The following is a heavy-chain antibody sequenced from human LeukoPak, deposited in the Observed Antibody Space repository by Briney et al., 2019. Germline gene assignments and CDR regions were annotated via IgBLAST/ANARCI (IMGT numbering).Heavy chain of an antibody. CDR3: AKDSATLGTWVDY. Sequence: GGSLRLSCAASGIILSDNFMSWVRQAPGKGLEWVSAISGSGGSTYYADSVKGRFTISRDNSKNTLYLQMNSLRAEDTAVYYCAKDSATLGTWVDYWGQGTLVTVSS. D-gene: IGHD7-27*01. CDR1: GIILSDNF. CDR2: ISGSGGST. V-gene: IGHV3-23*01. J-gene: IGHJ4*02.